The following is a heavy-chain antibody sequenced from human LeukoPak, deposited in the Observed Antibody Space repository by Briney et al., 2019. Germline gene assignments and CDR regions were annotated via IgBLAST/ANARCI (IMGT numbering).Heavy chain of an antibody. J-gene: IGHJ4*02. V-gene: IGHV4-4*07. D-gene: IGHD6-19*01. Sequence: SETLSLTCTVSGGSINTYYWTWIRQSAGKGLEWIGRIHTSGSTNYNPSLKSRVTMSVDTSRNQFSLKVSSVTAADTGVYYCARAPEFSSGWLLDCWGQGSLVTVSS. CDR3: ARAPEFSSGWLLDC. CDR1: GGSINTYY. CDR2: IHTSGST.